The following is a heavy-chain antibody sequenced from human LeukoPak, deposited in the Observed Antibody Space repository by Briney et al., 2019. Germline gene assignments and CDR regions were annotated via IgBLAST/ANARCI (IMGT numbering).Heavy chain of an antibody. J-gene: IGHJ5*02. CDR2: IYYSGST. Sequence: PSETLSLTCTVSGGSISSSSYYWGWIRQPPGKGLEWIGSIYYSGSTYYNPSLKSRVTISADTSKNQFSLKLSSVTAADTAVYYCARLLSGYSSSWYGNWFDPWGQGTLVTVSS. V-gene: IGHV4-39*01. CDR1: GGSISSSSYY. D-gene: IGHD6-13*01. CDR3: ARLLSGYSSSWYGNWFDP.